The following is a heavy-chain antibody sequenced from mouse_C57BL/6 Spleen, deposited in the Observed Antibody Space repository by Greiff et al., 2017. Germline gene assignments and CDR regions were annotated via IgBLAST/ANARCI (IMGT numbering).Heavy chain of an antibody. D-gene: IGHD1-1*01. V-gene: IGHV3-1*01. CDR2: ISYSGST. Sequence: EVMLVESGPGMVKPSQSLSLTCTVTGYSITSGYDWHWIRHFPGNKLEWMGYISYSGSTNYNPSLKSRISITHDTSKNHFFLKLNSVTTEDTATYYCARAGGYYGSSFYAMDYWGQGTSVTVSS. CDR3: ARAGGYYGSSFYAMDY. J-gene: IGHJ4*01. CDR1: GYSITSGYD.